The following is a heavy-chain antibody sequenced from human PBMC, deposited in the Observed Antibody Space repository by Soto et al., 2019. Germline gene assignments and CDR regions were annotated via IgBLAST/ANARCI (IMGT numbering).Heavy chain of an antibody. J-gene: IGHJ4*02. V-gene: IGHV4-59*01. D-gene: IGHD1-26*01. CDR2: IYYSGST. CDR1: GGSISSYY. Sequence: QVQLQESGPGLVKPSETLPLTCTVSGGSISSYYWSWIRQPPGKGLEWIGYIYYSGSTNYNPSLKSRVTISVDTSKNQFSLRLRSMTAADTAVYYCARGRPWELYDYWGQGARVTVSS. CDR3: ARGRPWELYDY.